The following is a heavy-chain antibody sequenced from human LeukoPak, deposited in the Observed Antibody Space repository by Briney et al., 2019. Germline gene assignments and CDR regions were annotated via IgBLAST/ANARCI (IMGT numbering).Heavy chain of an antibody. D-gene: IGHD3-22*01. CDR2: INHGGSA. Sequence: SQTLSLTCSVSGGSISSGGYSWTWIRQPPGKGGEWIGYINHGGSAYYNPSLKSRVTISVDTSKNQISLNLTSVIAADTAVYYCAREDYYDRSGYYYFDYWGQGTLVTVSS. J-gene: IGHJ4*02. V-gene: IGHV4-30-2*01. CDR1: GGSISSGGYS. CDR3: AREDYYDRSGYYYFDY.